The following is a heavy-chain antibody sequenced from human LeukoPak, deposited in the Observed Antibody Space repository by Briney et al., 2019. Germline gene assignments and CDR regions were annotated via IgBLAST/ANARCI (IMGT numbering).Heavy chain of an antibody. V-gene: IGHV3-20*04. CDR1: GFTFDDYG. Sequence: GGSLRLSCAASGFTFDDYGMSWVRQAPGKGLEWVSDINWNGDSTGYADSVKGRFTISRDNAKNSLYLQMNSLRAEDTALYYCARRESSYQNYYYYYHMDAWGEGTTVTVSS. CDR2: INWNGDST. D-gene: IGHD3-16*02. CDR3: ARRESSYQNYYYYYHMDA. J-gene: IGHJ6*03.